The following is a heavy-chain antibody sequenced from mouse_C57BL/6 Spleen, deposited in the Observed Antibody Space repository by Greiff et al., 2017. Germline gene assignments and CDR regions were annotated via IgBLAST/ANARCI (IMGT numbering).Heavy chain of an antibody. D-gene: IGHD2-2*01. CDR2: IDPENGDT. CDR3: TTSMVTTRAY. J-gene: IGHJ3*01. CDR1: GFNIKDDY. V-gene: IGHV14-4*01. Sequence: EVQRVESGAELVRPGASVKLSCTASGFNIKDDYMHWVKQRPEQGLEWIGWIDPENGDTEYASKFQGKATITADTSSNTAYLQLSSLTSEDTAVYYCTTSMVTTRAYWGQGTLVTVSA.